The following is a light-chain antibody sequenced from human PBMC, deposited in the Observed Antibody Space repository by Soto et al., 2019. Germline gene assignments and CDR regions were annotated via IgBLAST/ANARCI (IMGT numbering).Light chain of an antibody. CDR2: EVS. CDR3: SSYTSSSTPCV. J-gene: IGLJ1*01. V-gene: IGLV2-14*01. CDR1: SSDVGGYNY. Sequence: QSARTQPASVSGSHGQSITISCTGTSSDVGGYNYVSWYQQHPGKAPKLMIYEVSNRPSGVSNRFSGSKSGNTASLTISGLQAEDEADDYCSSYTSSSTPCVFGTGTKVTVL.